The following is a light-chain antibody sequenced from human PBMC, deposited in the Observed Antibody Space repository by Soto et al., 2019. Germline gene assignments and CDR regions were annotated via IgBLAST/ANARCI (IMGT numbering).Light chain of an antibody. CDR3: QQPNFYPRT. V-gene: IGKV1-9*01. CDR1: QGISSY. CDR2: AAS. Sequence: IHLNQSPDSLSASVGNRRTIRCRASQGISSYLAWYQQEPGKAPKLLIYAASTLQSGVPSRFSGSGSGTDFTLTISSLQPEDFAPYYRQQPNFYPRTFGQGRRLE. J-gene: IGKJ5*01.